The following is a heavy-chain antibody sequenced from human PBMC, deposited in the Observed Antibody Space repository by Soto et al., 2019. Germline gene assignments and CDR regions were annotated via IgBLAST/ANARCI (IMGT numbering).Heavy chain of an antibody. V-gene: IGHV1-69*01. CDR3: ARVGHITNYGMAV. Sequence: QVQLVQSGAEVKKPGSSVKVSCEASGGTFSSYPINWVRQAPGQGLEWMGGIIPFFGTSNYAQKFQGRVTITADDSTSTAYMELCSLRSADTAVYYCARVGHITNYGMAVWGQGTTVTVSS. D-gene: IGHD2-21*01. CDR1: GGTFSSYP. CDR2: IIPFFGTS. J-gene: IGHJ6*02.